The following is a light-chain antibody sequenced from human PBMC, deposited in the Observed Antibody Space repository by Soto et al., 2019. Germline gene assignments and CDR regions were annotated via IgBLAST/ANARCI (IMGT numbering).Light chain of an antibody. J-gene: IGLJ1*01. CDR1: GSNIASNT. V-gene: IGLV1-44*01. CDR2: SND. CDR3: ASWDDSLNGHV. Sequence: QSVLTQPPSASGTPGQRVTVSCSGSGSNIASNTVNWYQQLPGTAPKLLIYSNDQRPSGVPDRFSASKSGTSASLAISGLQSEDVADYYCASWDDSLNGHVFGTGTKVTVL.